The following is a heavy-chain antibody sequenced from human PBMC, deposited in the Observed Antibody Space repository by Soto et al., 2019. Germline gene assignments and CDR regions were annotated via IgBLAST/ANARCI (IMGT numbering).Heavy chain of an antibody. J-gene: IGHJ4*02. CDR1: GYTFTSYY. V-gene: IGHV1-46*01. Sequence: ASVKISCKASGYTFTSYYMHWVRQAPGQGLEWMGIINPSGGSTSYAQKFQGRVTMTRDTSTSTVYMELSSLRSEDTAVYYCAREGDGYNYFDYCGQGPLVTASS. D-gene: IGHD5-12*01. CDR3: AREGDGYNYFDY. CDR2: INPSGGST.